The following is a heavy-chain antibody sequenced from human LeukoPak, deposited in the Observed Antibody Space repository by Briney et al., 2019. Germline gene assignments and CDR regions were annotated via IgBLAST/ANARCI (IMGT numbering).Heavy chain of an antibody. CDR3: AKGGWLQYSFGY. CDR1: GFSVSTNY. Sequence: PGGSLRLSCAASGFSVSTNYMNWVRQAPGKGLEWVSVLYSGGSTYYADSVKGRFTISRDNSKNTLYLEMNSLRAEDTAVYYCAKGGWLQYSFGYWGQGALVTVSS. V-gene: IGHV3-53*01. CDR2: LYSGGST. D-gene: IGHD5-24*01. J-gene: IGHJ4*02.